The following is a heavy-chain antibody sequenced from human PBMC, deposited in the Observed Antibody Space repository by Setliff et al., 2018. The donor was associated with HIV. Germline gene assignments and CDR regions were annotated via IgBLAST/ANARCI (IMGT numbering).Heavy chain of an antibody. J-gene: IGHJ3*02. CDR2: IFHSGSS. CDR1: GYSISSGYY. V-gene: IGHV4-38-2*02. CDR3: ARCKSGSYDAYDM. Sequence: SETLSLTCTASGYSISSGYYWGWIRQPPGKGLEWIGSIFHSGSSYYNPSLKSRVTISVDTSKNHFSLKLRSVTAADTAVYYCARCKSGSYDAYDMWGQGTMVTVSS. D-gene: IGHD5-12*01.